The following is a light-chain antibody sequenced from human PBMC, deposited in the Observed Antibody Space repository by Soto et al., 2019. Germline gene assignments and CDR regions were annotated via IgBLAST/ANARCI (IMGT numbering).Light chain of an antibody. CDR2: DVS. J-gene: IGLJ2*01. V-gene: IGLV2-11*01. CDR1: SSDVGGYNY. CDR3: CSYAGSDV. Sequence: QSALTQPRSESGSPGQSVTISCTGTSSDVGGYNYVSWYQQHPGKAPKLMIYDVSKRPSGVPDRFSGSKSGNTASLTISGLQAEDEADYYCCSYAGSDVFGGGTKLTVL.